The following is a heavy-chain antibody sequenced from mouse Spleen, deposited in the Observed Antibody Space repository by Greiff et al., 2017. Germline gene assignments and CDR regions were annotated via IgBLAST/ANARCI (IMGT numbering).Heavy chain of an antibody. V-gene: IGHV5-17*01. D-gene: IGHD2-4*01. J-gene: IGHJ3*01. Sequence: EVKVEESGGGLVKPGGSLKLSCAASGFTFSDYGMHWVRQAPEKGLEWVVYISSGSSTIYYADTVKGRFTISRDNAKNTLFLQMTSLRSEDTAMYYCARDDYDGFAYWGQGTLVTVSA. CDR1: GFTFSDYG. CDR2: ISSGSSTI. CDR3: ARDDYDGFAY.